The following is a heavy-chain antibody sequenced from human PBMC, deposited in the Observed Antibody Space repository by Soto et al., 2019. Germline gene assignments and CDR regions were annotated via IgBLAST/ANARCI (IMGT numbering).Heavy chain of an antibody. J-gene: IGHJ4*02. CDR3: AKSKLRKLYYFDY. V-gene: IGHV3-9*01. D-gene: IGHD5-12*01. Sequence: GGSLRLSCAASGFTFDDYAMHWVRQAPGKGLEWVSGISWNSGSIGYADSVKGRFTISRDNAKNSLYLQMNSLRAEDTALYYCAKSKLRKLYYFDYWGQGTLVTVSS. CDR2: ISWNSGSI. CDR1: GFTFDDYA.